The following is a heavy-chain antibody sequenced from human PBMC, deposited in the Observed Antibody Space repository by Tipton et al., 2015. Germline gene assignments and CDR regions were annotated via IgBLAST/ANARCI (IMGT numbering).Heavy chain of an antibody. J-gene: IGHJ4*02. V-gene: IGHV4-59*11. CDR3: AARGYSAYEGSDY. CDR2: IYYSGST. Sequence: GLVKPSETLSLTCTVSGGSISSHFWSWIRQPPGKGLEWIGYIYYSGSTNYNPSLKSRVTMSEDTSKNQFSLRLSSVTAADTAVYYCAARGYSAYEGSDYWGQGTLVIVSS. D-gene: IGHD5-12*01. CDR1: GGSISSHF.